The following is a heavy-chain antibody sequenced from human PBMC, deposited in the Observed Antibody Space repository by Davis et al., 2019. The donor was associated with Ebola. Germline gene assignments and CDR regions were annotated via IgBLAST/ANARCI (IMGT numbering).Heavy chain of an antibody. J-gene: IGHJ6*02. D-gene: IGHD6-19*01. CDR1: GYTFTSYG. V-gene: IGHV1-18*01. CDR2: ISVYNVNT. Sequence: AASVKVSCKASGYTFTSYGISWVRQAPGQGLEWRGWISVYNVNTNYAQKLQGRVTMTTDTSTTTGYMELRSLGPDDTAVYYCARVFQYTAGWPVGYRYGMDVWGQGTTVTVSS. CDR3: ARVFQYTAGWPVGYRYGMDV.